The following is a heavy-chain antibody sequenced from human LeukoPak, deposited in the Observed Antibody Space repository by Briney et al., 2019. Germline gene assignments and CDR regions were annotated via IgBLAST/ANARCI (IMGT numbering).Heavy chain of an antibody. CDR1: GFTFSNAW. CDR2: IKSKTDGGTT. V-gene: IGHV3-15*01. D-gene: IGHD6-13*01. J-gene: IGHJ3*02. Sequence: GGSLRLSCAASGFTFSNAWMSWVRQAPGKGLEWVGRIKSKTDGGTTDYAAPVKGRFTISRDDSKNTLYLQMNSLRAEDTAVYYCAREIGSSWYRAFDIWGQGTMVTVSS. CDR3: AREIGSSWYRAFDI.